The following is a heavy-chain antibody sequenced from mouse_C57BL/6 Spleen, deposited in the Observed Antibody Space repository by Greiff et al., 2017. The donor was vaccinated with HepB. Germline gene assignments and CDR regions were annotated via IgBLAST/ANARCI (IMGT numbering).Heavy chain of an antibody. CDR2: IYPETGGT. J-gene: IGHJ2*01. V-gene: IGHV1-15*01. D-gene: IGHD1-1*01. CDR3: TRTHYYGSSYLYYFDY. Sequence: QVQLQQSGAELVRPGASVTLSCKASGYTFTDYEMHWVKQTPGHGLEWIGAIYPETGGTAYNQKFKGKAILTADKSSSTAYMELRSLTSEDSAVYYCTRTHYYGSSYLYYFDYWGQGTTLTVSS. CDR1: GYTFTDYE.